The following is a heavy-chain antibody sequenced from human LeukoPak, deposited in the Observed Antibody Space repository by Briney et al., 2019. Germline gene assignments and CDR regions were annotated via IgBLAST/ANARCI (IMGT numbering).Heavy chain of an antibody. J-gene: IGHJ4*02. V-gene: IGHV3-30*04. CDR1: EFTFSSYA. CDR2: ISYDGSNK. D-gene: IGHD6-13*01. Sequence: GGSLRLSCAASEFTFSSYAMHWVRQAPGKGLEWVAVISYDGSNKYYADSVKGRFTISRDNSKNTLYLQMNSLRAEDTAVYYCARDQQQLSIDYWGQGTLVTVSS. CDR3: ARDQQQLSIDY.